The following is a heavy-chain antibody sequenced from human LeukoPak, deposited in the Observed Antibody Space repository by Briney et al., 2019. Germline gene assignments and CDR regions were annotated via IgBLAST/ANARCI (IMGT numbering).Heavy chain of an antibody. Sequence: GSSVKVSCKASGYTFTSYDINWVRQATGQGLEWMGWMNPNSGNTGYAQKFQGRVTMTRNTSISTAYMELSSLRSEDTAVYYCARGKIGVAARRLDYWGQGTLVTVSS. V-gene: IGHV1-8*01. CDR3: ARGKIGVAARRLDY. CDR2: MNPNSGNT. J-gene: IGHJ4*02. CDR1: GYTFTSYD. D-gene: IGHD6-6*01.